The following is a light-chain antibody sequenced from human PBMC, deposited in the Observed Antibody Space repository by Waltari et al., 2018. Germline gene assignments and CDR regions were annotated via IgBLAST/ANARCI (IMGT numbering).Light chain of an antibody. J-gene: IGKJ2*04. V-gene: IGKV4-1*01. CDR2: WAS. CDR3: QQYYGFPCS. CDR1: QSILYSSNNKNY. Sequence: DIVMTQSPDSLAVSLGERATINCKSSQSILYSSNNKNYLAWYQQKPGQPPKLLISWASTRESGVPDRFSGSGSGTDFTLTISSLQAEDVAVYYCQQYYGFPCSFGQGTKLEIK.